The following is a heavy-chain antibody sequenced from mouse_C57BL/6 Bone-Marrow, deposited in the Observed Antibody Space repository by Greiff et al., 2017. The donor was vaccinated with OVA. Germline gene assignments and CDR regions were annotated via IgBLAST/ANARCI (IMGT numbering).Heavy chain of an antibody. CDR1: GFTFSDAW. V-gene: IGHV6-6*01. Sequence: EVKVEESGGGLVQPGGSMKLSCAASGFTFSDAWMDWVRQSPERGLEWVAEIRNKANNHATYYAESVKGRFTISRDDSKSSVYLQMNRLRAEDTGIYYCRENWYFDVWGTGTTVTVSS. CDR3: RENWYFDV. CDR2: IRNKANNHAT. J-gene: IGHJ1*03.